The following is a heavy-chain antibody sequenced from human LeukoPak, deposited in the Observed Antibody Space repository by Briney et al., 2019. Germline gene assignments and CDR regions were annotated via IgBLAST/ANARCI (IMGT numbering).Heavy chain of an antibody. D-gene: IGHD4-17*01. CDR3: ARGRTVTTLGV. CDR2: IYTSGSP. J-gene: IGHJ6*03. CDR1: GGSIGTYY. V-gene: IGHV4-4*07. Sequence: SSETLSLTCTVSGGSIGTYYWNWIRQPAGKGLQWIGRIYTSGSPNYNPSLRSRVTMSVDTSKNQFSLKLSSVTAADTAVYYCARGRTVTTLGVWGKGTTVTISS.